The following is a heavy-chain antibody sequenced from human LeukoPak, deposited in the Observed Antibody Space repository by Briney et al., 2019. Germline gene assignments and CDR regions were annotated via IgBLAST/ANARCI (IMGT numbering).Heavy chain of an antibody. V-gene: IGHV1-2*02. J-gene: IGHJ5*02. CDR1: GYTFTGYY. D-gene: IGHD3-10*01. CDR2: IYPKSGGT. Sequence: ASVKVSCKASGYTFTGYYIHWMRQAPGQGPEWMGWIYPKSGGTNSAQKFQGRVTLTSDTSISTTYMELSGLRSDDTAVYYCARIAGSGSLNRFDPWGQGTLVTVSS. CDR3: ARIAGSGSLNRFDP.